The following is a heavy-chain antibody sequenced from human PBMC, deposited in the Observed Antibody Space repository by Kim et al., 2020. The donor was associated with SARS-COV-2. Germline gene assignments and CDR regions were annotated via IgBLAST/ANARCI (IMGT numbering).Heavy chain of an antibody. V-gene: IGHV3-21*01. Sequence: ADSVMGRFTISRDNAKNSLYLQMNSLRAEDTAVYYCARGTCGGDCGYFDLWGRGTLVTVSS. J-gene: IGHJ2*01. CDR3: ARGTCGGDCGYFDL. D-gene: IGHD2-21*02.